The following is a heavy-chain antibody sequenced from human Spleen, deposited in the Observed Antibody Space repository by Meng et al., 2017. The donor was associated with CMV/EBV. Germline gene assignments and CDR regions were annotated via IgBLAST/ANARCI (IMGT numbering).Heavy chain of an antibody. D-gene: IGHD6-13*01. Sequence: GESLKISCAASRFTFSSYAMHWVRQAPGKGLEWVAFIRYDESDKKYADSVKGRFTISRDNSKNTLYLQMNSLGTEDTAVYYCARVAAAGRGMDVWGQGTTVTVSS. J-gene: IGHJ6*02. V-gene: IGHV3-30*02. CDR2: IRYDESDK. CDR1: RFTFSSYA. CDR3: ARVAAAGRGMDV.